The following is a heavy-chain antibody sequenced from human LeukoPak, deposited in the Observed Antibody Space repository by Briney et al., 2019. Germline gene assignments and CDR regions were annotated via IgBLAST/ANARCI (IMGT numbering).Heavy chain of an antibody. CDR2: ISVSGGSP. D-gene: IGHD1-26*01. Sequence: PGGTLRLSCAVSGFTFSSCAMSWVRHAPTKGLEGDSIISVSGGSPYYADSVKGRFTISRDNSKNTLYLQMNSLRAEDTAVYYCAKRGSYDFDYWGQGTLVTVSS. CDR3: AKRGSYDFDY. V-gene: IGHV3-23*01. J-gene: IGHJ4*02. CDR1: GFTFSSCA.